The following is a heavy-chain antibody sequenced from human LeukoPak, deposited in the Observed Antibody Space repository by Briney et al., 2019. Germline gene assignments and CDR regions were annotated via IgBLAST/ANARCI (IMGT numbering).Heavy chain of an antibody. V-gene: IGHV1-69*05. CDR3: ARYNHGGYYLSWFDP. CDR1: RGTFSSYA. CDR2: IIPIFGTA. D-gene: IGHD2-21*01. J-gene: IGHJ5*02. Sequence: ASVKVSCKASRGTFSSYAISWVRQAPGKGLEWMGGIIPIFGTANYAQKFQGRVTITTDESTSTAYMELSSLRSEDTAVYYCARYNHGGYYLSWFDPWGQGTLVTVSS.